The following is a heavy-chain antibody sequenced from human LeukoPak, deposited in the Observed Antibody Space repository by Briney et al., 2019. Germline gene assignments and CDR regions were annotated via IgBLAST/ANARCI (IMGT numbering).Heavy chain of an antibody. Sequence: ASVKVSCKASGYTFTGYYMHWVRQAPGQGLEWMGWINPNSGGTNYAQKFQGRVTMTRDMSTSTVYMELSSLRSEDTAVYYCARDLDYYDSSGSGEVVYWGQGTLVTVSS. CDR3: ARDLDYYDSSGSGEVVY. CDR1: GYTFTGYY. CDR2: INPNSGGT. J-gene: IGHJ4*02. V-gene: IGHV1-2*02. D-gene: IGHD3-22*01.